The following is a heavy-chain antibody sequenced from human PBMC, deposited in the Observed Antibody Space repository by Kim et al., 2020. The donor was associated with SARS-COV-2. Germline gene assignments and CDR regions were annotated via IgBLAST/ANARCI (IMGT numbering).Heavy chain of an antibody. CDR2: IYYSGST. D-gene: IGHD3-3*01. Sequence: SETMSLTCTVSGGSISSSSYYWGWIRQPPGKGLEWIGSIYYSGSTYYNPSLKSRVTISVDTSKNQFSLKLSSVTAVDTAVYYCASLWADFGNWGQGTLVTVSS. J-gene: IGHJ4*02. V-gene: IGHV4-39*07. CDR1: GGSISSSSYY. CDR3: ASLWADFGN.